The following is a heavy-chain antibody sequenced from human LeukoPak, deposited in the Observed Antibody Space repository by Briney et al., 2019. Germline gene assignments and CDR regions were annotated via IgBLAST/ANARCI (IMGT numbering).Heavy chain of an antibody. Sequence: QTGGSLRLSCVASGFSFTSYWMSWVRQAPGKDLEFVANINQDAGTTNYVDSVKGRFTISRDNAENSLYLQMSSLRAEDTALYYRARDPGWSSFDIWGQGIMVTVSS. CDR2: INQDAGTT. V-gene: IGHV3-7*03. CDR3: ARDPGWSSFDI. CDR1: GFSFTSYW. D-gene: IGHD2-15*01. J-gene: IGHJ3*02.